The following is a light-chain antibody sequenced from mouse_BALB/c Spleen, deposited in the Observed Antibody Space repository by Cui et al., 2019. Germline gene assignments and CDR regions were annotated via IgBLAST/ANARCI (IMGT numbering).Light chain of an antibody. CDR1: QSISDY. J-gene: IGKJ4*01. Sequence: DIVMTQSPATLSVTPGDRVSLSCRASQSISDYLHWYQQKSHESPRLLIKYASQSISGIPSRFSGSGSGSDFTLSINSVEPEDVGVYYCKNGHSFTFGSGTKLEIK. V-gene: IGKV5-39*01. CDR3: KNGHSFT. CDR2: YAS.